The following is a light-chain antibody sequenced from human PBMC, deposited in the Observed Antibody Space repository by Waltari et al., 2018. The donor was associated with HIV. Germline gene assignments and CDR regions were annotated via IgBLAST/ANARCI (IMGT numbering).Light chain of an antibody. CDR3: LQGTHWPWS. V-gene: IGKV2-30*01. CDR1: RTLVYSDGNTY. J-gene: IGKJ5*01. CDR2: KVS. Sequence: VMTQSPLSLSVTLGQPASISCRSSRTLVYSDGNTYLTWFHQRPGQSPRRLIYKVSRRDSGVPDRFSGSGSDTEFALKISRVEAEDVGVYYCLQGTHWPWSFGQGTRLEIK.